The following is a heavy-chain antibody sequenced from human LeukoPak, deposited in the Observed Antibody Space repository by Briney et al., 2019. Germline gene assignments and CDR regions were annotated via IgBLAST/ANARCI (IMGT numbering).Heavy chain of an antibody. CDR3: ARAWNDEDYYYYGMDV. D-gene: IGHD1-1*01. J-gene: IGHJ6*02. V-gene: IGHV4-34*01. CDR2: SGHRGGT. CDR1: GGSLNGHY. Sequence: NPSETLSLTCAVYGGSLNGHYWSWIRQPPGKGLEWIGESGHRGGTKFNPSLKSRVTISVDTSKNQFSLKLSSVTAADTAVYYCARAWNDEDYYYYGMDVWGQGTTVTVSS.